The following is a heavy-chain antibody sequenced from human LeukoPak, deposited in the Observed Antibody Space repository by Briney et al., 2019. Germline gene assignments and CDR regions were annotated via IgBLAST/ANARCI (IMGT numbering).Heavy chain of an antibody. CDR2: IYYSGST. Sequence: SETLSLTCTVSGGSISSCGYYWSWIRQHPGKGLEWIGYIYYSGSTYYNPSLKSRVTISVDTSKNQFSLKLSSVTAADTAVYYCARDYGQNFDYWGQGTLVTVSS. V-gene: IGHV4-31*03. J-gene: IGHJ4*02. CDR1: GGSISSCGYY. D-gene: IGHD4-17*01. CDR3: ARDYGQNFDY.